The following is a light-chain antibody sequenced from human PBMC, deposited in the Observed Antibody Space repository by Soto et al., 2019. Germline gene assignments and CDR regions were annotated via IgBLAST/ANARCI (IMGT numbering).Light chain of an antibody. CDR1: QSVSSSY. J-gene: IGKJ4*01. CDR2: GAS. CDR3: QHYRTS. V-gene: IGKV3-20*01. Sequence: EIVLTQSPGTLSLSPGDRATLSCRASQSVSSSYLAWYQQKPGQAPRQLIYGASSRATGIPDRFSGSGSGTDFTLTITRLEPEYFAVYYCQHYRTSFGGGTRVEIK.